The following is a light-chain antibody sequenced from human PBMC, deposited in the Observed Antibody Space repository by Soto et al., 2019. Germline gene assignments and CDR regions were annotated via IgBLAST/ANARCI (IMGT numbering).Light chain of an antibody. J-gene: IGLJ2*01. V-gene: IGLV2-14*01. CDR1: SSDVGGYNY. CDR2: DVS. CDR3: SSYTSSSPL. Sequence: QSVLTQPASVSGSPGQSITISCTGTSSDVGGYNYVSWYQQHPGKAPKLMIYDVSNRPSGVPNRFSGSKSGNTASLTISGLQAEDEADYYCSSYTSSSPLFGGGTKLTVL.